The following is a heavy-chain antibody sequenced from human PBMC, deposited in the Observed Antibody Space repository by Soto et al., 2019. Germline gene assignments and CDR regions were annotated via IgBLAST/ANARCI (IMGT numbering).Heavy chain of an antibody. D-gene: IGHD2-2*01. Sequence: SETLSLTCTVSGGSINTGDHYWYWIRQPPGKGLEWIGFIYYRGNSYYNPSLKSRVTISVDTSKNQFSLKLSSVTAADTAVYYCAREEIILVPAATRNYYYGVDVWGHGTTVT. CDR1: GGSINTGDHY. CDR2: IYYRGNS. V-gene: IGHV4-30-4*01. CDR3: AREEIILVPAATRNYYYGVDV. J-gene: IGHJ6*02.